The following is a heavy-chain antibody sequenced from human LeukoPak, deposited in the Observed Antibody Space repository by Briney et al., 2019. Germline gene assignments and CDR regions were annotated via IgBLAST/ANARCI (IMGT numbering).Heavy chain of an antibody. D-gene: IGHD3-22*01. V-gene: IGHV5-51*01. CDR3: ARRGSYYYDSSGYYYGPYYFDY. CDR2: IYPGDSDT. J-gene: IGHJ4*02. CDR1: GYSFTSYW. Sequence: GESLKISCKGSGYSFTSYWIGWVRQMPGKGLEWMGIIYPGDSDTRYSPSFLGQVTISADKSISTAYLQWSSLKASDTAMYYCARRGSYYYDSSGYYYGPYYFDYWGQGTLVTVSS.